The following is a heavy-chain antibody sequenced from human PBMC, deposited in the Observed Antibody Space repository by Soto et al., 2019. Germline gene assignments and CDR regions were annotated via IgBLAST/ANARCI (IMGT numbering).Heavy chain of an antibody. CDR3: AKDIAAAGPSDRLALHDDNFDY. J-gene: IGHJ4*02. CDR1: GFTFSSYA. V-gene: IGHV3-23*01. CDR2: ISGSGGST. Sequence: HPGGSLRLSCAASGFTFSSYAMSWVRQAPGKGLEWVSAISGSGGSTYYADSVKGRFTISRDNSKNTLYLQMNSLRAEDTAVYYCAKDIAAAGPSDRLALHDDNFDYWGQGTLVTVSS. D-gene: IGHD6-13*01.